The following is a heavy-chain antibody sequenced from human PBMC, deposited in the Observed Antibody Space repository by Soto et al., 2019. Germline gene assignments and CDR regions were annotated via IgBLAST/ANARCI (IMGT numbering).Heavy chain of an antibody. CDR2: ISYDGSNK. CDR1: GFTFSSYG. J-gene: IGHJ6*02. CDR3: AKSAYDSGMDV. D-gene: IGHD3-22*01. Sequence: QVQLVESGGGVVQPGRSLRLSCAASGFTFSSYGMHWVRQAPGKGLEWVAVISYDGSNKYYADSVKGRFTISRDNSKNTLYLQMNSLRAEDTAVYYCAKSAYDSGMDVWGQGTTVTVSS. V-gene: IGHV3-30*18.